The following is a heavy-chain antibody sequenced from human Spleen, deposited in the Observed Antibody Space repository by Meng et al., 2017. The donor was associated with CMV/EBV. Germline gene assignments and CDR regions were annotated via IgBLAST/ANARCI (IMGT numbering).Heavy chain of an antibody. CDR2: IYYSGST. D-gene: IGHD3-10*01. Sequence: SETLSLTCTVSGGSVSSGSYYWSWIRQPPGKGLEWIGYIYYSGSTNYNPSLKSRVTISLDTSKNQFSLKLSSVTAADTAVYHCARTGVRGMDVWGQGTTVTVSS. CDR1: GGSVSSGSYY. V-gene: IGHV4-61*01. J-gene: IGHJ6*02. CDR3: ARTGVRGMDV.